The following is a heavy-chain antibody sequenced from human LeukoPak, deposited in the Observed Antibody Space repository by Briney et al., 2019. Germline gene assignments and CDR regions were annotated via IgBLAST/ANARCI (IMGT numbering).Heavy chain of an antibody. CDR3: AKKKEGAGPYYFDY. J-gene: IGHJ4*01. CDR2: ISDSGGST. Sequence: GGSLRLSCAASGFTLSSYAMNWVRQAPGKGLEWVSTISDSGGSTYYADSVKGRFTLSRDNSKNTLYLQMNSLRAEDTAVYYCAKKKEGAGPYYFDYWGQGNPVP. D-gene: IGHD6-19*01. V-gene: IGHV3-23*01. CDR1: GFTLSSYA.